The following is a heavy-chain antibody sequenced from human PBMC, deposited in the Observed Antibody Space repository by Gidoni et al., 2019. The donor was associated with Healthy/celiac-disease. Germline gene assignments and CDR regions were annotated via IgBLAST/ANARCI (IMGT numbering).Heavy chain of an antibody. CDR3: AHMERDYYDSSGYYFFLSDAFDI. CDR2: IYWNDDK. CDR1: GFSLSTSGVG. V-gene: IGHV2-5*01. Sequence: QITLKESGPTLVNPTQTLTLTCTFSGFSLSTSGVGVGWIRQPPGKALEWLALIYWNDDKRYSPSLKSRLTITKDTSKNQVVLTMTNMDPVDTATYYCAHMERDYYDSSGYYFFLSDAFDIWGQGTMVTVSS. D-gene: IGHD3-22*01. J-gene: IGHJ3*02.